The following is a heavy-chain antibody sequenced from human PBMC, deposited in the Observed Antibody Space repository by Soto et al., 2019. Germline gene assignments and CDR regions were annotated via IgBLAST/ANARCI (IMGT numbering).Heavy chain of an antibody. Sequence: PSETLSLTCTVSGGSISSYYWSWIGQPPGKALEWIRYIYYSRSTNYNPSLKSRVTISVDTSKNQFSLKLSSVTSADTAVYYCARAAAAGTIYYYYGMDVWGQGTTVTVS. V-gene: IGHV4-59*01. CDR2: IYYSRST. J-gene: IGHJ6*02. CDR3: ARAAAAGTIYYYYGMDV. CDR1: GGSISSYY. D-gene: IGHD6-13*01.